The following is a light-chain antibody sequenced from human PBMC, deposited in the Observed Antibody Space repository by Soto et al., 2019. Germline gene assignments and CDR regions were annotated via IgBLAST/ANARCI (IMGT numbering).Light chain of an antibody. Sequence: QSVLTQPPSVSGAPGQRVTISCTGSQSSRRRAPKLLIYRNNQRPSGVPDRFSGSKSGTSASLAISGLRSDDEADYFCATWDDSLNGFYVFGTGTKVTVL. CDR3: ATWDDSLNGFYV. CDR1: Q. CDR2: RNN. V-gene: IGLV1-47*01. J-gene: IGLJ1*01.